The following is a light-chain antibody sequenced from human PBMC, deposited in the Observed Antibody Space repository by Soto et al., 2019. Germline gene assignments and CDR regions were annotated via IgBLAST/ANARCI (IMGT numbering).Light chain of an antibody. CDR3: VLYMGSGIWV. J-gene: IGLJ3*02. CDR1: SGSVSTSYP. V-gene: IGLV8-61*01. CDR2: STN. Sequence: QAVVTQEPSFSVSPGRTVKLTCGLSSGSVSTSYPPSWYQQTPGQAPRTLIYSTNTRSSGVPDRFSGSILGNKAALTITGAQADDESDYYCVLYMGSGIWVFGGGTKLTVL.